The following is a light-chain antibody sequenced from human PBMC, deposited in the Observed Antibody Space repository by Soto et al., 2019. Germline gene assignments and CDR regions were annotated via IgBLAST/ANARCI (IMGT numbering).Light chain of an antibody. CDR3: QQYNNWSWT. CDR1: QSISSN. CDR2: GAS. Sequence: EIVMTQSPYTLSVSPWERATLSCRASQSISSNLAWYLQKVGQAPRLLIYGASTRAPGISARFSGSGSGTEFTLTISSLQSEDFAIYYCQQYNNWSWTFGQGTKVDI. V-gene: IGKV3-15*01. J-gene: IGKJ1*01.